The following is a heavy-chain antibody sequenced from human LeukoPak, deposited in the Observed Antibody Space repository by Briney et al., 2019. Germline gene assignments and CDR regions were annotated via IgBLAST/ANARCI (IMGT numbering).Heavy chain of an antibody. Sequence: ASVKVSCKASGYTFTSYGISWVRQAPGQGLEWIGWISAYNGNTNYAQKLQGRVTMTTDTSTSTAYMELRSLRSDDTAVYYCARSTTVVTGIGWFDPWGQGTLVTVSS. V-gene: IGHV1-18*01. CDR1: GYTFTSYG. CDR3: ARSTTVVTGIGWFDP. J-gene: IGHJ5*02. D-gene: IGHD4-23*01. CDR2: ISAYNGNT.